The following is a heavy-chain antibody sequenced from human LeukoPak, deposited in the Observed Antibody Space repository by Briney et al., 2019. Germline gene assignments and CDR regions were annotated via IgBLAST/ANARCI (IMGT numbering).Heavy chain of an antibody. CDR3: ASRALGRPFDY. V-gene: IGHV1-2*02. CDR1: GYSFTTHG. Sequence: GASVKVSCKASGYSFTTHGISWVRQAPGQGLEWMGWINPNSGGINYAQKFQGRFTMTRDTSISTAYMELGSLRSDDTAVYYCASRALGRPFDYWGQGTLVTVSS. J-gene: IGHJ4*02. CDR2: INPNSGGI. D-gene: IGHD3-10*01.